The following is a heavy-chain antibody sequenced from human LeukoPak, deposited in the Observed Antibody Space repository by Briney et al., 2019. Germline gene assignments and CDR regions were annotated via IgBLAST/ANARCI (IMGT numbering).Heavy chain of an antibody. Sequence: GGSLRLSCQPSGFTFSSYAIHWVGQAPGRGLKWVAVISYDGSNKYYAESVKGRFTISRDNSKNTLYLQMNSLRAEDTAVYYCAKGPYSSGWYQPVHFDYWGQGTLVTVSS. D-gene: IGHD6-19*01. V-gene: IGHV3-30*18. J-gene: IGHJ4*02. CDR3: AKGPYSSGWYQPVHFDY. CDR2: ISYDGSNK. CDR1: GFTFSSYA.